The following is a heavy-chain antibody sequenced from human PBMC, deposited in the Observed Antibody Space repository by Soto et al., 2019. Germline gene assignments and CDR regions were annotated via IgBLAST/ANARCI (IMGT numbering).Heavy chain of an antibody. J-gene: IGHJ3*02. CDR2: IYPGDSDT. D-gene: IGHD5-18*01. Sequence: ESLKISCKGSGFIFTSYWIGWVRQMPGKGLEWMGIIYPGDSDTRYSPSFQGHVTISADKSISTAYLQWSSLKASDTAMYYCARDPEWGSGYDVFDICGQGTVVTVSS. V-gene: IGHV5-51*01. CDR3: ARDPEWGSGYDVFDI. CDR1: GFIFTSYW.